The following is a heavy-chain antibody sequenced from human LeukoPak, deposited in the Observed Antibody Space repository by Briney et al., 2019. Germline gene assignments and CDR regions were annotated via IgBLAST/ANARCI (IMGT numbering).Heavy chain of an antibody. V-gene: IGHV3-23*01. J-gene: IGHJ5*02. CDR1: GFTFSGYA. CDR3: AKVGVSSTVRNWFDP. CDR2: ISGSGGST. D-gene: IGHD2-2*01. Sequence: GGSLRLSCAASGFTFSGYAMSWVRQAPGKGLEWVSAISGSGGSTYYADSVKGRFTISRDNSKNTLYLQMDSLRAEDTAVYYCAKVGVSSTVRNWFDPWGQGTLVTVSS.